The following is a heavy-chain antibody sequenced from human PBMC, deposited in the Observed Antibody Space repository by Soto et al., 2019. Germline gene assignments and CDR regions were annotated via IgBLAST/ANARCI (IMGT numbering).Heavy chain of an antibody. V-gene: IGHV1-69*13. CDR1: GGTFSSYA. J-gene: IGHJ4*02. CDR2: IIPIFGTA. CDR3: AAAPVAGTPVDY. Sequence: ASVKVSCKASGGTFSSYAISWVRQAPGQGLEWMGGIIPIFGTANYAQKFQGRVTITADESTSTAYMELSSLRSEDTAVYYCAAAPVAGTPVDYWGQGTLVTVSS. D-gene: IGHD6-19*01.